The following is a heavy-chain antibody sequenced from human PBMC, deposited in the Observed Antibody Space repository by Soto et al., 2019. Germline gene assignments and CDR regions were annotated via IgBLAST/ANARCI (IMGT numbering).Heavy chain of an antibody. V-gene: IGHV1-58*01. CDR1: GFTFTSSA. Sequence: SVKVSCKASGFTFTSSAVQWVRQARGQRLEWIGWIVVGSGNTNYAQKFQERVTITRDMSTSTAYMELSSLRSEDTAVYYCAAVTRLLWFGELLFSYYYGMDVWGQGTTVTVSS. CDR3: AAVTRLLWFGELLFSYYYGMDV. CDR2: IVVGSGNT. D-gene: IGHD3-10*01. J-gene: IGHJ6*02.